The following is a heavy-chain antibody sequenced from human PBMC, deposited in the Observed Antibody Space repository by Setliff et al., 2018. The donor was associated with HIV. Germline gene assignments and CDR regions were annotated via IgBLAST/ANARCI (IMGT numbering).Heavy chain of an antibody. D-gene: IGHD3-3*01. CDR2: MYYDGVTT. Sequence: PGGSLRLSCEASGFNVEKSGMHWIRQAPGKGLEWVAVMYYDGVTTYYADSVKGRFTISRDGSKNMIFLQMNSLRVDDTAVYYCARGRVLEWLLNHWGQGTRVTSPQ. CDR1: GFNVEKSG. V-gene: IGHV3-30*12. J-gene: IGHJ4*02. CDR3: ARGRVLEWLLNH.